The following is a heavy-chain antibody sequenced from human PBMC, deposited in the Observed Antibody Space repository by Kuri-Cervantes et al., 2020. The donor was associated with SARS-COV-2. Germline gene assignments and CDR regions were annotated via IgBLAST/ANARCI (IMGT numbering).Heavy chain of an antibody. D-gene: IGHD2-21*01. CDR2: ISAYNGNT. V-gene: IGHV1-18*01. J-gene: IGHJ4*02. CDR3: ARVPLAYCGGDCFDY. CDR1: GYTFTSYG. Sequence: ASVKVSCKASGYTFTSYGISWVRQAPGQGLEWMGRISAYNGNTNYAQKLQGRVTMTTDTSTSTAYMELRSLRSDDTAVYYCARVPLAYCGGDCFDYWGQGTLVTVSS.